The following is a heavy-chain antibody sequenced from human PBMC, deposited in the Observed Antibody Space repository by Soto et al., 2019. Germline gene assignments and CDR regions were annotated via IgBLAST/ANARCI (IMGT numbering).Heavy chain of an antibody. V-gene: IGHV3-72*01. J-gene: IGHJ6*02. CDR3: ARSQGPTGMDV. CDR1: GFTLSDHY. Sequence: PGGSLRLSCAASGFTLSDHYMDWVRQAPGKGLEWVGRSKNKAHGYTTNYAASVQGRFTISRDDSKNSLYLQMNSLKTEDTAVYYCARSQGPTGMDVWGQGTTVTVTS. CDR2: SKNKAHGYTT.